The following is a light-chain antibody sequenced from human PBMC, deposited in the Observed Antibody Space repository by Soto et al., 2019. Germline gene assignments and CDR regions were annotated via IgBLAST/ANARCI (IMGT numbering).Light chain of an antibody. J-gene: IGKJ1*01. CDR2: AAS. CDR3: QQSFSAPPT. V-gene: IGKV1-39*01. Sequence: IQVTQSPSSLSASVGDRVTITCQASQPISTYLNWYQQKPGKAPKVLIYAASSLQAGVPLRFSGSESGTDFTLTISSPQPEDFATYYCQQSFSAPPTFGQGTKVDIK. CDR1: QPISTY.